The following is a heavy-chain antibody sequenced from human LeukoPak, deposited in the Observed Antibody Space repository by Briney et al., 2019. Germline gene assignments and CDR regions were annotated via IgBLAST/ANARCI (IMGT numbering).Heavy chain of an antibody. D-gene: IGHD3-9*01. CDR3: ERARYVNSFYAFDI. V-gene: IGHV4-59*01. Sequence: PSETLSLTCTVSGGSISSYYWSWIRLPPGKGLEWIGYLSKSGNTNYSPSLKSRVTIFGDTSKNQFFLKLSSVTAADTAMYYCERARYVNSFYAFDIWGQGTLVTVSS. CDR1: GGSISSYY. J-gene: IGHJ3*02. CDR2: LSKSGNT.